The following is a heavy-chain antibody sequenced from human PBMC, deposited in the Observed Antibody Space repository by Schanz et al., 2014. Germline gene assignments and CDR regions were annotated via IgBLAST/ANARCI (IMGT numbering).Heavy chain of an antibody. CDR1: GYTFTDYP. V-gene: IGHV1-3*02. CDR3: ARGERRTIGRPFGP. CDR2: INTASGNT. J-gene: IGHJ5*02. Sequence: QVQLVQSGAEAKKPGASVKVSCKTSGYTFTDYPINWVRQAPGRRLEWMGWINTASGNTRYSEAFQGRVAMTRDVSISTAYMELSSLASEDTAVYYCARGERRTIGRPFGPWGQGTLVNVSS.